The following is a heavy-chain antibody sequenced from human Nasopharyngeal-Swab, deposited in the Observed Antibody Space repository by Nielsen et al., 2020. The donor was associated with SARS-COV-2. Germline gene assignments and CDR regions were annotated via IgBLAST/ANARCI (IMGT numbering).Heavy chain of an antibody. V-gene: IGHV4-4*02. CDR1: GGSISSSNW. CDR2: IYHSGST. D-gene: IGHD7-27*01. CDR3: ASLGRSYGMDV. Sequence: SETLSLTCAVSGGSISSSNWWSWVRQPPGKGLEWIGEIYHSGSTNYNPSLKSRVTISVDTSKNQFSLKLSSVTAADTAVYYCASLGRSYGMDVWGQGTTVTVSS. J-gene: IGHJ6*02.